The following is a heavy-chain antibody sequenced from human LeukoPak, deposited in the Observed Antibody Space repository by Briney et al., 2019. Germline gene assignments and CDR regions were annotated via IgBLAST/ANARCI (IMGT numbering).Heavy chain of an antibody. Sequence: SGGSLRLSCAASGFIFSSYEMNWVRQAPGKGLEWVSYISSSGSTVYYADSVKGRFTISRDNAKNSLFLQMNSLRAEGTAVYYCARLGVTRPGYWGQGTLVTVSS. D-gene: IGHD3-3*01. CDR3: ARLGVTRPGY. CDR1: GFIFSSYE. J-gene: IGHJ4*02. V-gene: IGHV3-48*03. CDR2: ISSSGSTV.